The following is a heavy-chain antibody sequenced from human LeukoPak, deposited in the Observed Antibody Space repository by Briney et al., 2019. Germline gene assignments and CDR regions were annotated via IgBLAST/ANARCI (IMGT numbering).Heavy chain of an antibody. Sequence: GGTLRLSCAASGFTFSSYWMHWVRQAPGKGLVWVSRINSDGSTTSYADSVKGRFTISRDNAKNTLYLQMNSLRAEDTAVYYCARRGATRVAFDIWGQGTMVTVSS. D-gene: IGHD1-26*01. J-gene: IGHJ3*02. CDR1: GFTFSSYW. V-gene: IGHV3-74*01. CDR2: INSDGSTT. CDR3: ARRGATRVAFDI.